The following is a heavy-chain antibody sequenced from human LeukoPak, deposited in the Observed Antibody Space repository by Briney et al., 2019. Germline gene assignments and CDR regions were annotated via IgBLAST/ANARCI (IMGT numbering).Heavy chain of an antibody. Sequence: GASVKVSCTASGYTFTSYAMNWVRQAPGQGLEWMGWINTNTGNPTYAQGFTGRFVFSLDTSVSTAYLQISSLKAEDTAVYYCARDSVPMIVVVIADPEYFQHWGQGTLVTVSS. CDR1: GYTFTSYA. J-gene: IGHJ1*01. CDR3: ARDSVPMIVVVIADPEYFQH. V-gene: IGHV7-4-1*02. CDR2: INTNTGNP. D-gene: IGHD3-22*01.